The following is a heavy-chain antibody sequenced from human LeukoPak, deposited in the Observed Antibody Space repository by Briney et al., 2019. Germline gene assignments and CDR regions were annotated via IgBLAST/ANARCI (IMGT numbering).Heavy chain of an antibody. J-gene: IGHJ6*02. CDR2: MNPNSGNT. Sequence: ASVKVSCKASGYTFTSYDINWVRQATGQGLEWMGWMNPNSGNTGYAQKFQGRVTMTRNTSISTAYMELSSLRSEDTAVYYCARRAESPYDFWSGYFANYYYYGMDVWGQGTTVTVSS. CDR3: ARRAESPYDFWSGYFANYYYYGMDV. D-gene: IGHD3-3*01. CDR1: GYTFTSYD. V-gene: IGHV1-8*01.